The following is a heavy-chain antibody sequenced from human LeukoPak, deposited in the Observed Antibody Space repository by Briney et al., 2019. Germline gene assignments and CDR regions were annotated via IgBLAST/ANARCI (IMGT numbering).Heavy chain of an antibody. CDR1: GFTFSSYA. Sequence: GGSLRLSCAASGFTFSSYAMSWVRQAPGKGLEWVSAISCSGGSTYYADSVKGRFTISRDNSKNTLYLQMNSLRAEDTAVYYCAKDHDSSGYYYYGNRNGFDYWGQGTLVTVSS. CDR3: AKDHDSSGYYYYGNRNGFDY. J-gene: IGHJ4*02. CDR2: ISCSGGST. D-gene: IGHD3-22*01. V-gene: IGHV3-23*01.